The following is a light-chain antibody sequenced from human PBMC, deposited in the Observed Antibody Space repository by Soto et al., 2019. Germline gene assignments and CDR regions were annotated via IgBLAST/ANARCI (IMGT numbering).Light chain of an antibody. CDR3: QQYNDWPPELT. V-gene: IGKV3-15*01. Sequence: EIMMTQSPATLSVSPGERATLSCWASQSVSSNLAWYQQRPGQAPRLLFYGASTRAAGIPARFSGSGSGTDFTLTISGLQSEDSAVYYCQQYNDWPPELTFGGGTEVEIK. CDR1: QSVSSN. J-gene: IGKJ4*01. CDR2: GAS.